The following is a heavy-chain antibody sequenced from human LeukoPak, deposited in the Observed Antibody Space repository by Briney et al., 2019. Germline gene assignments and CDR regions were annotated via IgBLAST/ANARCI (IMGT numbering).Heavy chain of an antibody. Sequence: SGTLSLTCAVYGGSFSGYYWSWIRQPPGKGLEWIGEINHSGSTNDKPSLKSRVTISVDTSKNQFSLKLNSVTAADTAVYYCARRYSLYYMDVWGRGTTVTVSS. CDR2: INHSGST. D-gene: IGHD1-14*01. J-gene: IGHJ6*03. CDR3: ARRYSLYYMDV. CDR1: GGSFSGYY. V-gene: IGHV4-34*01.